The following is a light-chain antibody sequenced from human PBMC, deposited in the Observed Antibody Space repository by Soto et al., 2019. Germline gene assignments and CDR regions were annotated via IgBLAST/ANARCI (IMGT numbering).Light chain of an antibody. V-gene: IGLV1-40*01. CDR2: GNN. J-gene: IGLJ3*02. CDR1: FANVGARYG. CDR3: QSYVNSLSGWV. Sequence: QSVLTQPPSVSGAPGQRVTISCTGNFANVGARYGVHWYQQLPGTAPKVLIYGNNNRPSGVPDRFSGSQSGTSASLDITGLQGEDEADYYCQSYVNSLSGWVFGGGTKVTVL.